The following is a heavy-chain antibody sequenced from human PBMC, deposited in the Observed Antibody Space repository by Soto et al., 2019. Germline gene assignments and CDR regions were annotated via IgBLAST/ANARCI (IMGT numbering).Heavy chain of an antibody. J-gene: IGHJ4*02. CDR3: ARARGARYFDY. V-gene: IGHV4-39*01. CDR1: GGSLSSYY. Sequence: SETLSLTCVVSGGSLSSYYWSWIRQPPGKGLEWIGSIYYSGSTYYNPSLKSRVTISVDTSKNQFSLKLSSVTAADTAVYYCARARGARYFDYWGQGTLVTVSS. D-gene: IGHD2-15*01. CDR2: IYYSGST.